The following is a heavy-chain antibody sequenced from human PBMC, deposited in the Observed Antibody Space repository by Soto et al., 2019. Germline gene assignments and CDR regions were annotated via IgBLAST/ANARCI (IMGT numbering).Heavy chain of an antibody. CDR1: GGSFSTSY. CDR3: ARGVGPQWGPNPYYCDY. D-gene: IGHD1-26*01. CDR2: IYYSGRT. Sequence: SETLSLTCTVSGGSFSTSYWSWIRQPPGKGLEWIGYIYYSGRTNYSPSLKTRVTISVDTSKNQFSLKLSSVTAADTAVYYCARGVGPQWGPNPYYCDYWGQGTLVTVSS. V-gene: IGHV4-59*01. J-gene: IGHJ4*02.